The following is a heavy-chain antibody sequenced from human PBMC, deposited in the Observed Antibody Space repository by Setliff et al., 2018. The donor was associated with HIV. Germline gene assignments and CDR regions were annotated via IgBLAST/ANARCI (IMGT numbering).Heavy chain of an antibody. CDR1: GFTFKTFA. D-gene: IGHD2-21*01. J-gene: IGHJ4*02. Sequence: HPGGSLRLSCGASGFTFKTFAMHWVRQAPGKGLEWVSVITYDGSRKYYADSVKGRFTISRDNSKNTVYLQMDSLRVEDTAVYYCANRAQNLWYFDNWGQGTLVTVSS. V-gene: IGHV3-30*07. CDR3: ANRAQNLWYFDN. CDR2: ITYDGSRK.